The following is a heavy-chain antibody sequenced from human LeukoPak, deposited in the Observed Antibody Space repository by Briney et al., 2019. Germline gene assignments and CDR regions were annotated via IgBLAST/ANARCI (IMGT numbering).Heavy chain of an antibody. CDR1: GFTFSSYA. D-gene: IGHD3-16*02. J-gene: IGHJ4*02. V-gene: IGHV3-23*01. CDR3: ARVDSQAFGGVIVMDY. Sequence: GGSLRLSCAASGFTFSSYAMSWVRQAPGKGLEWVSAISGSGGDTYYADSVKGRFTISRDNSKNTLYLQMNSLRAEDTAVYYCARVDSQAFGGVIVMDYWGQGTLVTVSS. CDR2: ISGSGGDT.